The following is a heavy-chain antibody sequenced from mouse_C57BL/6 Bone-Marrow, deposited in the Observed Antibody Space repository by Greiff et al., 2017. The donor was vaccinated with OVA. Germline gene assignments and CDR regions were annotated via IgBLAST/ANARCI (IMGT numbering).Heavy chain of an antibody. CDR2: INPSNGGT. CDR1: GYTFTSYW. J-gene: IGHJ2*01. V-gene: IGHV1-53*01. D-gene: IGHD1-1*01. Sequence: QVQLQQPGTELVKPGASVKLSCKASGYTFTSYWMHWVKQGPGQGLEWIGNINPSNGGTNYNEKFKSKATLTVDKSSSTAYMQRSSLTSEDSAVYYCARGRDIYYLYYFDYWGQGTTLTVSS. CDR3: ARGRDIYYLYYFDY.